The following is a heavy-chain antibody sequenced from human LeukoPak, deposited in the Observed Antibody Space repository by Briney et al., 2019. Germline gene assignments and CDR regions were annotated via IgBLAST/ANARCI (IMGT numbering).Heavy chain of an antibody. CDR3: ARAQDYKPVYRFDY. CDR1: GGTFSSYA. D-gene: IGHD4/OR15-4a*01. J-gene: IGHJ4*02. CDR2: IIPIFGTA. Sequence: GASVKVSCKASGGTFSSYAISWVQQAPGQGLEWMGGIIPIFGTANYAQKFQGRVTITTDESTSTAYMELSSLRSEDTAVYYCARAQDYKPVYRFDYWGQGTLVTVSS. V-gene: IGHV1-69*05.